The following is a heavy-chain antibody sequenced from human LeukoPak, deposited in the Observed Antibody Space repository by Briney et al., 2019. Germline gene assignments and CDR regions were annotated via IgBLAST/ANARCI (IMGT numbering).Heavy chain of an antibody. V-gene: IGHV4-31*03. D-gene: IGHD3-22*01. CDR2: ISHSGGT. J-gene: IGHJ2*01. CDR1: SGSISSGGYY. Sequence: SQTLSLTCIVSSGSISSGGYYWSWIRQHPGKGLEWIGYISHSGGTLYNPSLKSRVMISLGTSKNQFSLKLTSVTAADTAVYYCARDGGSSGYRYFDLWGRGTLVTVSS. CDR3: ARDGGSSGYRYFDL.